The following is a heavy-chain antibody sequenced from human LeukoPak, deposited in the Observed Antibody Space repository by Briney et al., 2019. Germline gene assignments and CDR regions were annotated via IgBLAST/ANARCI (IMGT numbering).Heavy chain of an antibody. Sequence: GGSLRLSCAASGFTFSRYWMTWVRQAPGKGLEWVANIKEDGREQHYVDSVKGRFTISRDNSKNTLYLQMNSLRAEDTAVYYCARGYTYGSAWGQGTLVTVSS. D-gene: IGHD5-18*01. CDR1: GFTFSRYW. CDR2: IKEDGREQ. J-gene: IGHJ5*02. V-gene: IGHV3-7*03. CDR3: ARGYTYGSA.